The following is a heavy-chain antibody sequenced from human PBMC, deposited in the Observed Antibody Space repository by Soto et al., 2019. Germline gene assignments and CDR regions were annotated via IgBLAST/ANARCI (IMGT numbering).Heavy chain of an antibody. CDR1: GFTFDDYA. V-gene: IGHV3-9*01. CDR3: TKGPSTSCFSAFDL. Sequence: EVQLVESGGGVVQPGRSLRLSCTASGFTFDDYAMNWVRQAPGKGLEWVSSISWNSGNIVYADSVRGRFTISRDNAKTSLHLQMNSLRAEDTALCYCTKGPSTSCFSAFDLWGQGTMVTVSS. D-gene: IGHD2-2*01. CDR2: ISWNSGNI. J-gene: IGHJ3*01.